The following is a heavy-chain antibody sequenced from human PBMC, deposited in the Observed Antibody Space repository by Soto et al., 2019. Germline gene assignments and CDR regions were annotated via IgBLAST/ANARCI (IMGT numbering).Heavy chain of an antibody. CDR2: IHGGGNSA. CDR1: GFTFSGYA. J-gene: IGHJ4*01. CDR3: AKNSGRVTTSWHIEY. D-gene: IGHD4-17*01. Sequence: EVQLLESGGDLVQPGRSLRLSCAASGFTFSGYAMSWVRQAPGKGLEWVSVIHGGGNSAYYADSVKGRFTISRDNSKNTLYLKMSSLRGEDTAVYYCAKNSGRVTTSWHIEYWGHGTLVTVSS. V-gene: IGHV3-23*01.